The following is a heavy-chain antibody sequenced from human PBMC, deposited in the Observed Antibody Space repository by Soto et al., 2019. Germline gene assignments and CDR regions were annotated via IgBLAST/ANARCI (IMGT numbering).Heavy chain of an antibody. CDR3: ASYRTLGC. V-gene: IGHV3-7*03. Sequence: EVQLVESGGGLVQPGGSLRLSCAASGFNLSNFWMSWVRQAPGKGLEWVASINEDGSEKTYVESVKGRFTISRDNAQNSLYLQMNRLRVDDAAVYYCASYRTLGCWGQGTPVIVSS. D-gene: IGHD1-26*01. J-gene: IGHJ4*02. CDR2: INEDGSEK. CDR1: GFNLSNFW.